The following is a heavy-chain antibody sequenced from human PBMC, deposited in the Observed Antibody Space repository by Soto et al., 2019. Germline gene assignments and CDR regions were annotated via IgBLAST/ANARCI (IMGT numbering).Heavy chain of an antibody. CDR1: GGSISSSSYY. V-gene: IGHV4-39*01. CDR3: ARHRVAAPTWYSYYGKDV. D-gene: IGHD6-6*01. CDR2: IYYSGST. Sequence: SSETLSLTCTVSGGSISSSSYYWGWIRQPPGKGLEWIGSIYYSGSTYYNPSLKSRVTISVDTSKNQFSLKLSSVTAADTAVYYCARHRVAAPTWYSYYGKDVWGQGTTVPVSS. J-gene: IGHJ6*02.